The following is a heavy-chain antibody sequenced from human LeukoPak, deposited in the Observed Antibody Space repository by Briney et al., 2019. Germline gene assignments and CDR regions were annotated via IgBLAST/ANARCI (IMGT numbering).Heavy chain of an antibody. V-gene: IGHV3-33*01. CDR3: ASFGRDWDASY. CDR1: GFTFSWHG. D-gene: IGHD3/OR15-3a*01. Sequence: PGGSLRLSCAASGFTFSWHGIHWVRQAPGKGLEWVAVIWYDGSKKYYADSVKGRFTISRDNSKNTLYLQMNSLRAEDTAIYYCASFGRDWDASYWGQGTLVTVSS. CDR2: IWYDGSKK. J-gene: IGHJ4*02.